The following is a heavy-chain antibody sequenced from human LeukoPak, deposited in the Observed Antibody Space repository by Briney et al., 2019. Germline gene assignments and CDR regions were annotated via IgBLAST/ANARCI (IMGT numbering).Heavy chain of an antibody. CDR1: GLTFTSQA. CDR2: IDNNDGRK. Sequence: GGSLRLSCAASGLTFTSQAMSWVRQAPGKGLEWVSAIDNNDGRKYYADSVKGRFTMSRDIPKNTLSLQMSSLRAEDTAVYYCSVRRGDYYDYWGQGTLVTVAS. CDR3: SVRRGDYYDY. J-gene: IGHJ4*02. V-gene: IGHV3-23*01. D-gene: IGHD3-10*02.